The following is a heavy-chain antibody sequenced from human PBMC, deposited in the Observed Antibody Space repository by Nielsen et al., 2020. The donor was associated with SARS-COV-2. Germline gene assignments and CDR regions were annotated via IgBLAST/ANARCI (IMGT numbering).Heavy chain of an antibody. D-gene: IGHD1-1*01. CDR3: TTRTFYLDY. Sequence: GGSLRLSCEASGITYINYGMSWVRQAPGKGLEWVSSIGTSGGNSYYSDSVKGRFIISRDISKNTLFLQMNSLRAEDTALYYCTTRTFYLDYWGQGTLVTVSS. CDR2: IGTSGGNS. V-gene: IGHV3-23*01. J-gene: IGHJ4*02. CDR1: GITYINYG.